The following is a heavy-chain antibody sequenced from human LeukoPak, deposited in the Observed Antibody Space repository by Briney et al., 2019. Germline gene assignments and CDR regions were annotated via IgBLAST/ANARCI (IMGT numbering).Heavy chain of an antibody. D-gene: IGHD3-3*01. Sequence: GGSLRLSCAASGFTFSSYGMSWVRQAPGKGLEWVSAISGSGGSTYYADSVKGRFTISRDNSKNTLYLQMNSLRAEDTAVYYCAKEERVALYYYYMDVWGKGTTVTVSS. CDR3: AKEERVALYYYYMDV. V-gene: IGHV3-23*01. CDR2: ISGSGGST. J-gene: IGHJ6*03. CDR1: GFTFSSYG.